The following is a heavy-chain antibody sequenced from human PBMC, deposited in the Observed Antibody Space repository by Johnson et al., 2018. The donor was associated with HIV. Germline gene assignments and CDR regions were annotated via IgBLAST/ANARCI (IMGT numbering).Heavy chain of an antibody. D-gene: IGHD2-15*01. Sequence: VQLMESGGGLVKPGGSLRLSCAASGFTFSDYYMSWVRQAPGKGLEWVSGINWNGGRTGYADSVKGRFTISRDNVKNSLYLQMNSLRAEDTALYYCARELSIGYCSGGSCPDAFDIWGQGTMVTVSS. J-gene: IGHJ3*02. V-gene: IGHV3-20*04. CDR2: INWNGGRT. CDR3: ARELSIGYCSGGSCPDAFDI. CDR1: GFTFSDYY.